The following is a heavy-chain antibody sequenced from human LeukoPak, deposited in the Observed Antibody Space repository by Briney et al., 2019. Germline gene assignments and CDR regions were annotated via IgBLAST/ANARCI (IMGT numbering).Heavy chain of an antibody. D-gene: IGHD3-3*01. V-gene: IGHV3-11*04. Sequence: GGSLRLSCAASGFTFSDYYMSWIRQPPGKGLEWVSYISSSGSTIYYADSVKGRFTISRDDAKNSLYLQMNSLRAEDTAVYYCARDYDFWSGPWDWGRGILVTVSS. CDR2: ISSSGSTI. J-gene: IGHJ4*02. CDR1: GFTFSDYY. CDR3: ARDYDFWSGPWD.